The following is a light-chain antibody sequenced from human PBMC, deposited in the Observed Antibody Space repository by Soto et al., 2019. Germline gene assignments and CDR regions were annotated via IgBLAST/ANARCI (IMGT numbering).Light chain of an antibody. Sequence: ENVLTQSPGTLSLSPGERTTLSCRASESVSSSYLAWYQQKPGQAPRLLIFGASSRATGTPGRFSGSGSGTDFTLTISRLEPEDFAVYYCQQYGSSPPWTFGQGTKVDIK. CDR3: QQYGSSPPWT. CDR2: GAS. CDR1: ESVSSSY. V-gene: IGKV3-20*01. J-gene: IGKJ1*01.